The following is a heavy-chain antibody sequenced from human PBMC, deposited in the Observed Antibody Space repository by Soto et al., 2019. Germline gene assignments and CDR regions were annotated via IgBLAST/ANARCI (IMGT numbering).Heavy chain of an antibody. J-gene: IGHJ4*02. CDR3: ASGAYYYDSSGYYDPFDY. V-gene: IGHV1-69*01. CDR2: IIPIFGTA. Sequence: QVQLVQSGAEVKKPGSSVKVSCKASGGTFSSYAISWVRQAPGQGLEWMGGIIPIFGTANYAQKFQGRVTITADESTSTAYMELSSLRSEDTAVYYCASGAYYYDSSGYYDPFDYWGQGTLVTVS. CDR1: GGTFSSYA. D-gene: IGHD3-22*01.